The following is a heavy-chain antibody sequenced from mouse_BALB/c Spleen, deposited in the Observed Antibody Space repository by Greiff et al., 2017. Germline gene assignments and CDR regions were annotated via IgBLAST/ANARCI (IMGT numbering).Heavy chain of an antibody. J-gene: IGHJ4*01. CDR3: ARGGVVAYDYYAMDY. Sequence: QVQLKESGPELVKPGASVKISCKASGYSFTSYYIHWVKQRPGQGLEWIGWIFPGSGNTKYNEKFKGKATLTADTSSSTAYMQLSSLTSEDSAVYFCARGGVVAYDYYAMDYWGQGTSVTVSS. CDR2: IFPGSGNT. D-gene: IGHD1-1*01. V-gene: IGHV1-66*01. CDR1: GYSFTSYY.